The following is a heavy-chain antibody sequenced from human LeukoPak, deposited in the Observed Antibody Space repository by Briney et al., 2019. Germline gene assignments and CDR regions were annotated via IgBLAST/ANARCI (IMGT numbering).Heavy chain of an antibody. J-gene: IGHJ4*02. CDR2: ISSSSSYI. Sequence: GGSLRLSCAASGFTFSSYSMNWVLQAPGKGLEWVSSISSSSSYIYYADSVKGRFTISRDNAKNSLYLQMNSLRAEDTAVYYCASSTYYDYVWGSYRYWVYWGQGTLVTVSS. CDR1: GFTFSSYS. CDR3: ASSTYYDYVWGSYRYWVY. V-gene: IGHV3-21*01. D-gene: IGHD3-16*02.